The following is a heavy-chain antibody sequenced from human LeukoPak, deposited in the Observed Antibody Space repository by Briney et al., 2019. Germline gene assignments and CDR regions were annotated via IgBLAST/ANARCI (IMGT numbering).Heavy chain of an antibody. Sequence: GGSLRLSCAASGFTFSSSGMHWVRQAPGKGLEWVASIAYDGNYRDHTDSVRGRFTISRDNSKNTLHLQMDSLRTEDTAIYYCVKNYGGKSVFGYWGQGTLVTVSS. J-gene: IGHJ4*02. CDR3: VKNYGGKSVFGY. D-gene: IGHD4-23*01. V-gene: IGHV3-30*02. CDR2: IAYDGNYR. CDR1: GFTFSSSG.